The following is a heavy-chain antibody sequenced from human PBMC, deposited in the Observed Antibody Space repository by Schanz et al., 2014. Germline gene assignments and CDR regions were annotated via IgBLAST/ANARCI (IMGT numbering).Heavy chain of an antibody. V-gene: IGHV1-2*06. CDR2: INPNSGGT. CDR3: ARDGHSSIWDSYYFYGLDV. J-gene: IGHJ6*02. CDR1: GHPFTAYS. D-gene: IGHD6-13*01. Sequence: QVKLVQSGAEVKKPGASVKVSCKASGHPFTAYSMHWVRQAPGQGLEWMGRINPNSGGTNYAENFQGRVTMTRDTSTSTVYMELSRLTSDDTALYYCARDGHSSIWDSYYFYGLDVWGQGTTVTVSS.